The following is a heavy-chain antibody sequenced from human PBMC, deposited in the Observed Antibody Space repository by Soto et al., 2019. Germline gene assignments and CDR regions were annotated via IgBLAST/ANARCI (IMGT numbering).Heavy chain of an antibody. CDR2: ISSTSTTI. CDR3: ARDGGRHFDY. V-gene: IGHV3-48*01. J-gene: IGHJ4*02. CDR1: GFTFSSYT. D-gene: IGHD2-15*01. Sequence: GGSLRLSCAASGFTFSSYTLNWVRQAPGKGLEWLSYISSTSTTISYADSVKGRFTIYRDNAKGSLYLQMYSLRAEDTAVYYCARDGGRHFDYWGQGTLVTVSS.